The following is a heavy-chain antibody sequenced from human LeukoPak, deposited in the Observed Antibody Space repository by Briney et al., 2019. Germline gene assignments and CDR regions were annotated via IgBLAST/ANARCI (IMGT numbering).Heavy chain of an antibody. J-gene: IGHJ5*02. V-gene: IGHV4-39*01. CDR1: GGSISSSSYY. CDR2: IYYSGST. D-gene: IGHD3-3*01. Sequence: SETLSLTCTVSGGSISSSSYYWGWIRQPPGKGLEWIGSIYYSGSTYYNPSLKSRVTISVDTSKNQFSLKLSSVTAADTAVYYCARQYGLWSGSWLDPWGQGTRVTVFS. CDR3: ARQYGLWSGSWLDP.